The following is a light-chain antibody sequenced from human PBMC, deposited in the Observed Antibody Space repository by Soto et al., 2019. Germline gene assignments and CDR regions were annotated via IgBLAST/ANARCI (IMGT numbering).Light chain of an antibody. J-gene: IGKJ3*01. CDR1: QGISSY. V-gene: IGKV1-9*01. Sequence: IQLTQSPSSLSASVGDRVTTTCRASQGISSYLAWYQQKPGKAPKLLIYAASTLQSGVPSRFSGSGSGTDFTLTISSLQPEDFATYYCQQLNSYPLFTFGPGTKVDNK. CDR2: AAS. CDR3: QQLNSYPLFT.